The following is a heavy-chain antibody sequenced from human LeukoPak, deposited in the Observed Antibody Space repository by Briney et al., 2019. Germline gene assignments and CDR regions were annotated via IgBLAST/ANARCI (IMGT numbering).Heavy chain of an antibody. D-gene: IGHD3-3*01. CDR3: ARREHDFWSGYYLY. CDR1: GYTSTSYG. V-gene: IGHV1-18*01. CDR2: ISAYNGNT. Sequence: GASVKVSCKASGYTSTSYGISWVRQAPGQGLEWMGWISAYNGNTSYAQKLQGRVTMTTDTSTSTAYMELRSLRSDDTAVYYCARREHDFWSGYYLYWGQGTLVTVSS. J-gene: IGHJ4*02.